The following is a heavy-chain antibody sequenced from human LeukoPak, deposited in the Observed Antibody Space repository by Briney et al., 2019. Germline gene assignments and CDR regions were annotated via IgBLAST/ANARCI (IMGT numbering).Heavy chain of an antibody. Sequence: GGSLRLSCAASGFTFSSYWMSWVRQAPGRGLEWVASIKPDGGEQDYVVSVKGRFTFSRDNAKNSLYLQMNSLRAEDTAVYYCARADWFSFDYWGQGTLVTVSS. CDR3: ARADWFSFDY. V-gene: IGHV3-7*04. D-gene: IGHD3-9*01. CDR2: IKPDGGEQ. CDR1: GFTFSSYW. J-gene: IGHJ4*02.